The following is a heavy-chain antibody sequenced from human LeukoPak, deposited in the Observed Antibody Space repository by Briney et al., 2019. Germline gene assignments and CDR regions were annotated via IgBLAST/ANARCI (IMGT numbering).Heavy chain of an antibody. Sequence: SETLSLTCTVSGGSISSYYWSWIRQPPGKGLEWIGYIYYSGSTNYNPSLKSRVTISVETSKNQFSLKLSSVTAADTAVYYCARVAAAADTVSGMDVWGQGTTVTVSS. D-gene: IGHD6-13*01. J-gene: IGHJ6*02. CDR1: GGSISSYY. CDR2: IYYSGST. V-gene: IGHV4-59*01. CDR3: ARVAAAADTVSGMDV.